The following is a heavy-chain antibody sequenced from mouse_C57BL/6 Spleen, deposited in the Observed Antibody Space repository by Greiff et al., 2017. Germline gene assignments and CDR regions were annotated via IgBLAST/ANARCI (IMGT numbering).Heavy chain of an antibody. J-gene: IGHJ3*01. V-gene: IGHV5-17*01. CDR1: GFTFSDYG. Sequence: EVQLQESGGGLVKPGGSLKLSCAASGFTFSDYGMHWVRQAPEKGLEWVAYISSGSSTIYYADTVKGRFTISRDNAKNTLFLQMTSLRSEDTAMYYCARDYGSSYEFAYWGQGTLVTVSA. D-gene: IGHD1-1*01. CDR2: ISSGSSTI. CDR3: ARDYGSSYEFAY.